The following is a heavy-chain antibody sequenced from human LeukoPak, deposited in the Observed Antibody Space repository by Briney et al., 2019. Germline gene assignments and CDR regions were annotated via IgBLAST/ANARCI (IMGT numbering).Heavy chain of an antibody. CDR2: IDHTGTT. V-gene: IGHV4-59*01. Sequence: KPSETLSPTCSVSGDSISIYYWTWIRQPPGKGLEWIGYIDHTGTTSYNPSLNSRVTISRDTSKNHFSLDLTSVTAADTAVYFCARHLKSRARLNWFDPWGQGTLVTVSS. J-gene: IGHJ5*02. D-gene: IGHD5-12*01. CDR1: GDSISIYY. CDR3: ARHLKSRARLNWFDP.